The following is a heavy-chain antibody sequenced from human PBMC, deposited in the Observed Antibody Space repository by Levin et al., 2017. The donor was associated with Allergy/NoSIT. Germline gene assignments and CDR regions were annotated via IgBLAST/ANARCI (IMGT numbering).Heavy chain of an antibody. Sequence: GGSLRLSCAASGFTFSSYAMSWVRQAPGKGLEWVSTISNSGVGTYYADSVKGRISISRDNSKGTVDLQMNSLRAEDTATYYCAKTSGSYYDIWGQGGVVSVSS. CDR2: ISNSGVGT. D-gene: IGHD1-26*01. V-gene: IGHV3-23*01. J-gene: IGHJ4*02. CDR3: AKTSGSYYDI. CDR1: GFTFSSYA.